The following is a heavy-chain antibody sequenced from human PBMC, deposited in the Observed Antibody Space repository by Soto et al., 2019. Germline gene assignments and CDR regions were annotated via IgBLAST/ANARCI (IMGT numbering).Heavy chain of an antibody. D-gene: IGHD5-18*01. Sequence: PGGSLRLSCAASGFTFSSYGMHWVRQAPGKGLEWVAVISYDGSNKYYADSVKGRFTISRDNSKNTLYLQMNSLRAEDTAVYYCAKDRLQLWPSFYYGMDVWGQGTTVTVYS. CDR2: ISYDGSNK. J-gene: IGHJ6*02. CDR1: GFTFSSYG. CDR3: AKDRLQLWPSFYYGMDV. V-gene: IGHV3-30*18.